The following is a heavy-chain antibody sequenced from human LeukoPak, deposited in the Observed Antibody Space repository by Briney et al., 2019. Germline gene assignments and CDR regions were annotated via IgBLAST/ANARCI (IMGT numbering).Heavy chain of an antibody. V-gene: IGHV4-59*08. D-gene: IGHD2-15*01. CDR3: ARQSVFCSGGSCIRGLDV. CDR1: GGSISSYY. J-gene: IGHJ6*02. CDR2: IYYSGST. Sequence: SETLSLTCTVSGGSISSYYRSWIRQPPGKGLEWIGYIYYSGSTNYNPSLKSRVTISVDTSKNQFSLKLSSVTAADTAVYYCARQSVFCSGGSCIRGLDVWGQGTTVTVSS.